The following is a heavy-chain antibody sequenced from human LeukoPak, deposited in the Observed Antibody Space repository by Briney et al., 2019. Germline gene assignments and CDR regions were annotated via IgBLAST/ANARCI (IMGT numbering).Heavy chain of an antibody. D-gene: IGHD3-10*01. V-gene: IGHV4-34*01. CDR2: INHSGST. CDR1: GFTFSSYA. CDR3: ARAPYYYGSGSRPMFDY. J-gene: IGHJ4*02. Sequence: GSLRLSCAASGFTFSSYAMSWVRQPPGKGLEWIGEINHSGSTNYNPSLKSRVTISVDTSKNQFSLKLSSVTAADTAVYYCARAPYYYGSGSRPMFDYWGQGTLVTVSS.